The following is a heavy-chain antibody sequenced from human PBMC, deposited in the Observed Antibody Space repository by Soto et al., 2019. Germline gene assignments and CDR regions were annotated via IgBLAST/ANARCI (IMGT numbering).Heavy chain of an antibody. V-gene: IGHV3-53*01. CDR1: GFTVSSNY. CDR2: IYSGGST. J-gene: IGHJ4*02. D-gene: IGHD6-19*01. CDR3: ARAVKQWRTIDY. Sequence: EVQLVESGGGLIQPGGSLRLSCAASGFTVSSNYMSGVRQAPGKGLERVSVIYSGGSTYYADSVKGRFTISRDNSQNTLNLQMNSLGAQDTAVYYCARAVKQWRTIDYWGQGTLVTVSS.